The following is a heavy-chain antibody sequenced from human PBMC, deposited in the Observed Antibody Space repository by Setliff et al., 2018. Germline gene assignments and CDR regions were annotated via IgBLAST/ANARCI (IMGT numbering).Heavy chain of an antibody. CDR2: IYVTEST. V-gene: IGHV4-4*07. Sequence: ETLSLTCTVSGDSISNYYWNWIRQPAGKGLEWIGRIYVTESTKYNPSLKSRVTLSIDTSKNQFSLKLCSVTAADAALYYCAASRAYTGAVEEWFLPKTFDFWGQGSPVTVSS. CDR3: AASRAYTGAVEEWFLPKTFDF. CDR1: GDSISNYY. J-gene: IGHJ4*02. D-gene: IGHD3-10*01.